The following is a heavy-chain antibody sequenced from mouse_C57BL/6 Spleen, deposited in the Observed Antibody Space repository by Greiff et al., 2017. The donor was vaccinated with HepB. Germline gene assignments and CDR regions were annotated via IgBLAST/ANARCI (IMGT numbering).Heavy chain of an antibody. CDR2: IYPGDGDT. Sequence: QVQLQQSGPELVKPGASVKISCKASGYAFSSSWMNWVKQRPGKGLEWIGRIYPGDGDTNYNGKFKGKATLTADKSSSTAYMQLSSRTSEDSAVYFCARSGPYYFDYWGQGTTLTVSS. CDR1: GYAFSSSW. D-gene: IGHD3-1*01. V-gene: IGHV1-82*01. J-gene: IGHJ2*01. CDR3: ARSGPYYFDY.